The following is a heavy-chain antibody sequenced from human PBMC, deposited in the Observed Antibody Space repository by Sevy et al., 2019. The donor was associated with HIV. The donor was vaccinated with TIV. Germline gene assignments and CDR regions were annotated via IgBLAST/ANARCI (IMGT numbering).Heavy chain of an antibody. J-gene: IGHJ4*02. V-gene: IGHV3-11*06. D-gene: IGHD6-13*01. Sequence: GGSLRLSCAASGFTFSDYYMSWIRQAPGKGLEWVSYISSSSSYTNYADSVKGRFTISRDNAKNSLYLQMNSLRAEDTAVHYCAVEPGIAAAGTLNYWGQGTLVTVSS. CDR3: AVEPGIAAAGTLNY. CDR2: ISSSSSYT. CDR1: GFTFSDYY.